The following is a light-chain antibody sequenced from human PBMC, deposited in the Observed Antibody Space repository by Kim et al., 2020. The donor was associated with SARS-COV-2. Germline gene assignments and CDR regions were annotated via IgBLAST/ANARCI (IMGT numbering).Light chain of an antibody. Sequence: PGRSHRFTCGENSIGLQSVHWYQQTPGQAPVLVIYYDTDRPSGIPERFSGSNSGNTATLTISRVEAGDEADYYCQVWDTGSDHPIFGGGTKVTVL. CDR1: SIGLQS. V-gene: IGLV3-21*04. CDR2: YDT. CDR3: QVWDTGSDHPI. J-gene: IGLJ2*01.